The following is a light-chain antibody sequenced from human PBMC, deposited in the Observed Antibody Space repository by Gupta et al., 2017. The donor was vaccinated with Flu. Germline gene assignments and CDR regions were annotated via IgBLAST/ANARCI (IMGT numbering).Light chain of an antibody. CDR3: HQYNSYSWT. J-gene: IGKJ1*01. Sequence: PSTLSASAGDSVTITCRASQSISSWLAWYLQKPGKAPKLLIYKASILQNGVPSRFSGTGSGTEFTLTISSLQPDDFATYYCHQYNSYSWTFGQGTKVEIK. CDR1: QSISSW. CDR2: KAS. V-gene: IGKV1-5*03.